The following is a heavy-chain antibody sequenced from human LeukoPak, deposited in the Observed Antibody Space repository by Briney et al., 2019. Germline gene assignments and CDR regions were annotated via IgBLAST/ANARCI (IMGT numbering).Heavy chain of an antibody. Sequence: GGSLRLSCAASGFTVSFNFMTWLRQAPGRGLEWVSVIYDGGGTYYADSVRGRFTISRDNSKNTLYLQMNTVRPEDTAVYYCARGYSQHDYWGQGTLVTVSS. D-gene: IGHD1-1*01. V-gene: IGHV3-66*02. J-gene: IGHJ4*02. CDR1: GFTVSFNF. CDR3: ARGYSQHDY. CDR2: IYDGGGT.